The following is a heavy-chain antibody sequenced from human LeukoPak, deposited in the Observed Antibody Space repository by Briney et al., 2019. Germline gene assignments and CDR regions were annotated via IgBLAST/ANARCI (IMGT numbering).Heavy chain of an antibody. Sequence: SETLSLTCSVSGGSISTQYWSWIRQPAGKGLEWIGRIYSGGTIYNPSLKSRVTMSLDTSKNQLSLNLNSVTAADTAVYYCASSAGFGEVSGWGQGTRVTVSS. CDR2: IYSGGT. CDR3: ASSAGFGEVSG. J-gene: IGHJ4*02. V-gene: IGHV4-4*07. CDR1: GGSISTQY. D-gene: IGHD3-10*01.